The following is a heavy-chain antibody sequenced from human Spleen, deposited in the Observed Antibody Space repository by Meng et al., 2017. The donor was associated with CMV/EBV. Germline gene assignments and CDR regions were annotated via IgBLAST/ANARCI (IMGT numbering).Heavy chain of an antibody. CDR1: GGSFSGYY. V-gene: IGHV4-34*01. J-gene: IGHJ4*02. D-gene: IGHD5-24*01. Sequence: QVQLQQWGAGLLKPSETLSLTCAVYGGSFSGYYWSWIRQPPGKGLEWIGEINHSGSTNYNPSLKSRVTISVDTSKNQFSLKLSSVTAADTAVYYCARVVEVATPYFDYWGQGTLVTVSS. CDR2: INHSGST. CDR3: ARVVEVATPYFDY.